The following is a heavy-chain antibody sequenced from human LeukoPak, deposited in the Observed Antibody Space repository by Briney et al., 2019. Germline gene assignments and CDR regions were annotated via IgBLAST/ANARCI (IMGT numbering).Heavy chain of an antibody. Sequence: GASVKVSCKASGYTFTSYDINWVRQATGQGLEWMGWMNPNSGNTGYAQKFQGRLTIIADDSSSTAYMELRSLTSDDTAVYYCARGSASNWPVDYWGQGTLVTVS. CDR1: GYTFTSYD. D-gene: IGHD6-13*01. CDR3: ARGSASNWPVDY. J-gene: IGHJ4*02. V-gene: IGHV1-8*01. CDR2: MNPNSGNT.